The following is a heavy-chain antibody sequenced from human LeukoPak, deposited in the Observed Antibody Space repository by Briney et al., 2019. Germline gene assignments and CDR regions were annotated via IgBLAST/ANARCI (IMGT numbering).Heavy chain of an antibody. CDR3: AKGIYSSGWSYFDY. CDR1: GFTFSNSA. D-gene: IGHD6-19*01. Sequence: GGSLRLSCAASGFTFSNSAMSWVRQAPGKGLEWVSTLSGSGITTYYADSVKGRFTISRDNSKNTLYLQMNGLRAEDTAVYYCAKGIYSSGWSYFDYWGHGTLVTVSS. V-gene: IGHV3-23*01. J-gene: IGHJ4*01. CDR2: LSGSGITT.